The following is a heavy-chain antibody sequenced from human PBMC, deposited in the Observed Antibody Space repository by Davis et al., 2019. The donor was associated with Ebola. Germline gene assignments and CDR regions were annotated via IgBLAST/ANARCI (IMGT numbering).Heavy chain of an antibody. CDR3: ARGRPGILTGYKVTEVDY. Sequence: PGGSLRLSCAASGFTFSSYAMHWVRQAPGKGLEWVAVISYDGSNKYYADSVKGRFTISRDNSKNTLYLQMNSLRAEDTAVYYCARGRPGILTGYKVTEVDYWGQGTLVTVSS. D-gene: IGHD3-9*01. V-gene: IGHV3-30*04. J-gene: IGHJ4*02. CDR2: ISYDGSNK. CDR1: GFTFSSYA.